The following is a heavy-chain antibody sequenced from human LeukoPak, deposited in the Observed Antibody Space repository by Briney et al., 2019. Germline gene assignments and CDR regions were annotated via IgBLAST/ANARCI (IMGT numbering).Heavy chain of an antibody. CDR1: GFTFSSHE. CDR3: AKVRGTYSSGYFFDY. CDR2: ISSSGSTI. J-gene: IGHJ4*02. V-gene: IGHV3-48*03. Sequence: GGSLRLSCAASGFTFSSHEMNWVRQAPGKGLEWVSYISSSGSTIYYADSVKGRFTISRDNAKKSLDLQMNSLRAEDTAFYYCAKVRGTYSSGYFFDYWGQGTLVTVSS. D-gene: IGHD6-19*01.